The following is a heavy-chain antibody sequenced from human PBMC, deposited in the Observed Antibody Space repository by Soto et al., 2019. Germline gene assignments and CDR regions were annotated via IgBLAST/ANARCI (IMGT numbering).Heavy chain of an antibody. D-gene: IGHD2-21*02. V-gene: IGHV3-33*01. J-gene: IGHJ3*02. Sequence: GGSLRLSCAASGFTFSSYGMHWVRQAPGKGLEWVAVIWYDGSNKYYADSVKGRFTISRDNSKNTLYLQMNSLRAEDTAVYYCARGGVTRISGDAFDIWGQGTMVTVSS. CDR1: GFTFSSYG. CDR3: ARGGVTRISGDAFDI. CDR2: IWYDGSNK.